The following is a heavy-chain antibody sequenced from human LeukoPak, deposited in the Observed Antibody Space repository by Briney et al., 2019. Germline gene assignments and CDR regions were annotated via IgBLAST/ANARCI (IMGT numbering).Heavy chain of an antibody. CDR1: GFTFSSYA. J-gene: IGHJ6*02. CDR3: ARSCSGGSCYGNYYHGMDV. D-gene: IGHD2-15*01. Sequence: GRSLRLSCAASGFTFSSYAMYWVRQAPGKGLEWVAVISYDGSSKYYADSVKGRFTISRDNAKNSLYLQMNSLRAEDTAVYYCARSCSGGSCYGNYYHGMDVWGQGTTVTVSS. CDR2: ISYDGSSK. V-gene: IGHV3-30-3*01.